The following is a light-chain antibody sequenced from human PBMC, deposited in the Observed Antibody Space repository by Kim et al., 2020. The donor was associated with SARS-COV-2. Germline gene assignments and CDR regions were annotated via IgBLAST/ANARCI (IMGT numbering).Light chain of an antibody. J-gene: IGLJ3*02. Sequence: ELTQPPSASGTPGQRVTISCSGSSSNIGSNTVNWYQQLPGTAHKLLIYSNNQRPSGVPDRFSGSKSGTSASLAISGLQSEDEADYYCAAWDDSLNVWVFGGGTRLTVL. CDR2: SNN. CDR1: SSNIGSNT. V-gene: IGLV1-44*01. CDR3: AAWDDSLNVWV.